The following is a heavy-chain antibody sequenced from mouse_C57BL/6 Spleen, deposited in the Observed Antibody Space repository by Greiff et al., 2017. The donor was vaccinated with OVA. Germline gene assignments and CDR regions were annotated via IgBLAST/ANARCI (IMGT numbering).Heavy chain of an antibody. D-gene: IGHD4-1*01. J-gene: IGHJ3*01. CDR3: AREDWDRFAY. CDR1: GYNFTSYW. V-gene: IGHV1-72*01. CDR2: IDPNSGGT. Sequence: QVQLQQPGAELVKPGASVKLSCKASGYNFTSYWMHWVKQRPGRGLEWIGRIDPNSGGTKYNEKFKSKATLTVDKPSSTAYMQLSSLTSEDSAVYYCAREDWDRFAYWGQGTLVTVSA.